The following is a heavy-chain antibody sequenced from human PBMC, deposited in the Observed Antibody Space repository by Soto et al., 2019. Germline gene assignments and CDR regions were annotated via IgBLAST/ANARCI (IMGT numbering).Heavy chain of an antibody. Sequence: GGSLRLSCAASGFTFSSYAMSWVRQAPGKGLEWVSAISGSGGSTYYADSVKGRFTISRDNSKNTLYLQMNSLRAEDTAVYYCAKVLGGDYEMYHGYYFDYWGQGTLVTVSS. CDR3: AKVLGGDYEMYHGYYFDY. CDR2: ISGSGGST. J-gene: IGHJ4*02. CDR1: GFTFSSYA. D-gene: IGHD4-17*01. V-gene: IGHV3-23*01.